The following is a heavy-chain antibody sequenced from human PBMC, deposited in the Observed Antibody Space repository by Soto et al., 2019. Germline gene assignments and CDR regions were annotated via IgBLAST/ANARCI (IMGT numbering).Heavy chain of an antibody. CDR1: GYTFTSYG. J-gene: IGHJ6*02. D-gene: IGHD3-22*01. Sequence: GASVKVSCKASGYTFTSYGISWVRRAPGQGLEWMGWISAYNGNTNYAQKLQGRVTMTTDTSTSTAYMELRSLRSDDTAVYYCASTLAGYDSSGYYLSGMDVWGQGTTVTVSS. CDR3: ASTLAGYDSSGYYLSGMDV. CDR2: ISAYNGNT. V-gene: IGHV1-18*04.